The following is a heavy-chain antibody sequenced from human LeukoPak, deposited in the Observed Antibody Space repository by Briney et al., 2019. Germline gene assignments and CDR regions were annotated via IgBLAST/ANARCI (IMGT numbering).Heavy chain of an antibody. CDR1: TFTKAW. CDR3: TTEYFGGFEY. J-gene: IGHJ4*02. Sequence: GGSLRLSCVVSTFTKAWMNWVRQAPGKGLEWVGRVKSRGDGRTTDYAAPVKGRFIISRDDSKKTVYLQMDSLKTEDTAVYFCTTEYFGGFEYWGQGTLVTVSS. D-gene: IGHD3-16*01. V-gene: IGHV3-15*07. CDR2: VKSRGDGRTT.